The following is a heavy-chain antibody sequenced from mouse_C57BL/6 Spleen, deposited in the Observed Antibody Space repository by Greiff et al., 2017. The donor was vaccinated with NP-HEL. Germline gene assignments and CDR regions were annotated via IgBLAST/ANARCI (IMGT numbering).Heavy chain of an antibody. CDR2: ISSGSSTI. J-gene: IGHJ4*01. CDR3: AGSTMVTTYAMDY. D-gene: IGHD2-2*01. Sequence: EVKLLESGGGLVKPGGSLKLSCAASGFTFSDYGMHWVRQAPEKGLEWVAYISSGSSTIYYADTVKGRFTISRDNAKNTLFLQMTSLRSEDTAMYYCAGSTMVTTYAMDYWGQGTSVTVSS. CDR1: GFTFSDYG. V-gene: IGHV5-17*01.